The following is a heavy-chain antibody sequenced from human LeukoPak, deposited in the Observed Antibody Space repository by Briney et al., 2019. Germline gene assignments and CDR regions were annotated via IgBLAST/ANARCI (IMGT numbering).Heavy chain of an antibody. CDR1: GGSISSYY. CDR2: IYYSGST. D-gene: IGHD1-14*01. CDR3: ARDPGISAFDI. V-gene: IGHV4-59*01. Sequence: SETLSLTCTVSGGSISSYYWSWIRQPPGKGLEWIGYIYYSGSTNYNPSLKSRVTISVDTSKNQFSLKLSSVTAADTAVYYCARDPGISAFDIWGQGTMVTVSS. J-gene: IGHJ3*02.